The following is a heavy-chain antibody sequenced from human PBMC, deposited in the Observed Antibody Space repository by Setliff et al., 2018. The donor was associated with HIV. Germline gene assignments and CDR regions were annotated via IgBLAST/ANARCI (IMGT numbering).Heavy chain of an antibody. CDR2: IIPVFGTA. J-gene: IGHJ3*02. V-gene: IGHV1-69*06. D-gene: IGHD2-15*01. CDR1: GYSFNEYG. Sequence: AASVKVSCKASGYSFNEYGISWVRQAPGQGLEWMGGIIPVFGTANYAQKFQGRVTITADKSTSTAYVELSSLKSEDTALYYCAREPYGGNPGNAFDIWGQGTMVTVSS. CDR3: AREPYGGNPGNAFDI.